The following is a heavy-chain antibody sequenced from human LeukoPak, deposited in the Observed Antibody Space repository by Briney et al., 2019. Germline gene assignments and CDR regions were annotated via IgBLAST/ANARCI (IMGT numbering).Heavy chain of an antibody. CDR2: ISSGSSYI. CDR3: ARDRRSSFFAMDV. J-gene: IGHJ6*02. Sequence: GGPLRLSCAASGFTFSDYTMNWVRQAPGEGLEWVSSISSGSSYIYSADSVKGRFTISRDNAKNSLYLQLNSLTAEDTAVYYCARDRRSSFFAMDVWGQGTTVTVSS. CDR1: GFTFSDYT. V-gene: IGHV3-21*01. D-gene: IGHD6-13*01.